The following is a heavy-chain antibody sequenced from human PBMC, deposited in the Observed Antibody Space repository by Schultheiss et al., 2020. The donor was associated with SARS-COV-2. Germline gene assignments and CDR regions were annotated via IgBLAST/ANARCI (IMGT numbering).Heavy chain of an antibody. Sequence: GGSLRLSCAASGFTFSSYAMSWVRQAPGKGLEWVSAISGSGGSTYYADSVKGRFTISRDNSKNTLYLQMNSLIAEDTAVYYCAKDPVDTAMVTLDYWGQGGLITVAS. CDR1: GFTFSSYA. D-gene: IGHD5-18*01. V-gene: IGHV3-23*01. CDR3: AKDPVDTAMVTLDY. CDR2: ISGSGGST. J-gene: IGHJ4*02.